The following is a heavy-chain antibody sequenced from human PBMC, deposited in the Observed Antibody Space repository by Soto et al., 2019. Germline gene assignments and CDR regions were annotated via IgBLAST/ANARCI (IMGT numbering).Heavy chain of an antibody. J-gene: IGHJ6*02. CDR3: ARREEYLRLSLGEGSPYWMDV. V-gene: IGHV4-34*01. D-gene: IGHD3-16*01. CDR1: GGSFSGYY. CDR2: INHSGTT. Sequence: QVQLQQWGAGLLKPSETLSLTCAVSGGSFSGYYWSWIRQPPGKGLEWIGEINHSGTTNYNPSLKSRVTISLDTSKNQFSLNVTSVTAADTAVYYCARREEYLRLSLGEGSPYWMDVWGQGTTVTVSS.